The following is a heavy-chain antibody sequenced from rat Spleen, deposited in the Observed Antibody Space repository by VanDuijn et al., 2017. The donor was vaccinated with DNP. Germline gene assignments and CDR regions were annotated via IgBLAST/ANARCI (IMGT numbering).Heavy chain of an antibody. D-gene: IGHD4-3*01. CDR3: TRYKSGYNFFDY. J-gene: IGHJ2*01. CDR2: ISYDGGRS. Sequence: EVQLVESGGGLVQPGGSLKLSCAASGFTFSDYYMAWVRQAPAKGLEWVTYISYDGGRSYYGDSVKGRFTISRDNAKSTLYLQMNSLTSEDMATYYCTRYKSGYNFFDYWGQGVMVTVSS. CDR1: GFTFSDYY. V-gene: IGHV5-22*01.